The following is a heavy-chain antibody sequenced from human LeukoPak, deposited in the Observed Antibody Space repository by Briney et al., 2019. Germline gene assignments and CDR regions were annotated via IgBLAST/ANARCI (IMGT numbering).Heavy chain of an antibody. CDR1: GFTFSTYW. J-gene: IGHJ6*03. D-gene: IGHD3-10*01. Sequence: GGSLRLSCVGSGFTFSTYWMTWVRRAPGKGLEWVANIKQDGSETSYVDSVKGRFTISRDNAKNSLYLQMNSLRAEDTAVYYCARGTLPYSYSYYMDVWGKGTTVTISS. V-gene: IGHV3-7*01. CDR2: IKQDGSET. CDR3: ARGTLPYSYSYYMDV.